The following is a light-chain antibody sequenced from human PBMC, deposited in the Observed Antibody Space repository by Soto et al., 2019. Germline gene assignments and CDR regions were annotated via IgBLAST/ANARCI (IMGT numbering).Light chain of an antibody. V-gene: IGKV3-15*01. CDR1: EGVGLK. CDR3: QDYSDSPT. J-gene: IGKJ1*01. Sequence: EIVMTQSPATLSVSPGERVTLSCRASEGVGLKLAWYQLKPGLPPMLLFSDASIRATGLPGRFSGSGAGTEFTLSISSLQSEDFATYYRQDYSDSPTFGQGTKVEIK. CDR2: DAS.